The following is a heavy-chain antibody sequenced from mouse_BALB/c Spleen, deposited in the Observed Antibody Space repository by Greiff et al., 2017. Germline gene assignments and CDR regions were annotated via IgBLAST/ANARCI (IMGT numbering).Heavy chain of an antibody. Sequence: DVQLQESGPGLVKPSQSLSLTCTVTGYSITSDYAWNWIRQFPGNKLEWMGYISYSGSTSYNPSLKSRIPITRDTSKNQFFLQLNSVTTEDTATYYCAREGYGSSGDAMDYWGQGTSVTVSS. CDR1: GYSITSDYA. J-gene: IGHJ4*01. D-gene: IGHD1-1*01. V-gene: IGHV3-2*02. CDR3: AREGYGSSGDAMDY. CDR2: ISYSGST.